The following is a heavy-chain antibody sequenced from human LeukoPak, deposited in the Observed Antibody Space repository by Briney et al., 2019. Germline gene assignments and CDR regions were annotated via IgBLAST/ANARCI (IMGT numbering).Heavy chain of an antibody. CDR1: GYTFTGYY. CDR3: ARVEWGGYLEWLLPDPYYFDY. V-gene: IGHV1-2*02. J-gene: IGHJ4*02. Sequence: ASVKVSCTASGYTFTGYYMHWVRQAPGQGLEWMGWINPNSGGTNYAQKFQGRVTMTRDTSISTAYMELSRLRSDDTAVYYCARVEWGGYLEWLLPDPYYFDYWGQGTLVTVSS. D-gene: IGHD3-3*01. CDR2: INPNSGGT.